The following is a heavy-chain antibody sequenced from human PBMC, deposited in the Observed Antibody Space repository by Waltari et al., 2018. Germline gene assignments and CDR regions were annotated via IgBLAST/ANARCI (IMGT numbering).Heavy chain of an antibody. D-gene: IGHD3-16*01. Sequence: VHLVQSGAEGRKPGASVKVSCKGSGYTLTGYYIQWLRQAPGQGLEWMGWIDPNTVGTKLAQKFQGRVTMTSDTSINTVYMELSSLGSDDTAVYYCARDLYDSRVPGDYFDYWGQGTLVTVSS. CDR3: ARDLYDSRVPGDYFDY. CDR2: IDPNTVGT. J-gene: IGHJ4*02. V-gene: IGHV1-2*02. CDR1: GYTLTGYY.